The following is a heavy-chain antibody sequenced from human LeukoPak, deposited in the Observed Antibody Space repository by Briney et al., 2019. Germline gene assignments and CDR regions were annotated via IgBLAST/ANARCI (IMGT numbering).Heavy chain of an antibody. J-gene: IGHJ4*02. V-gene: IGHV4-4*07. Sequence: SETLSLTCTVSGGSISSYYWSWIRQPAGKGLEWIGRIYTSGSTNYNPSLKSRVTMSVDTSKNQFSLKLSSVTAADTAVYYCARGGQDYYDSCGYYGPGDYWGQGTLVTVSS. CDR1: GGSISSYY. CDR2: IYTSGST. CDR3: ARGGQDYYDSCGYYGPGDY. D-gene: IGHD3-22*01.